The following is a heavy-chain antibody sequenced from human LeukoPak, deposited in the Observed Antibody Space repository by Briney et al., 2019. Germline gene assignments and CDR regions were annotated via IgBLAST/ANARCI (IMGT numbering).Heavy chain of an antibody. Sequence: SETLSLTCTVSGGSISSSSYYWGWIRQPPGKGLEWIGSIYYSGSTYYNPSLKSRVTISVDTSKNQFSLKLSSVTAADTAVYYCARGAFWSGYRSLNWFDPWGQGTLVTVSS. CDR1: GGSISSSSYY. CDR3: ARGAFWSGYRSLNWFDP. D-gene: IGHD3-3*01. J-gene: IGHJ5*02. CDR2: IYYSGST. V-gene: IGHV4-39*01.